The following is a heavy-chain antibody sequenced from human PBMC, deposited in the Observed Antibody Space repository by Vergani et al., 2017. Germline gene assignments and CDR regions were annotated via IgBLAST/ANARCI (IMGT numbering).Heavy chain of an antibody. CDR3: ARGSNYYGSGSYSPYMDV. D-gene: IGHD3-10*01. V-gene: IGHV4-59*01. CDR2: VYYTGST. J-gene: IGHJ6*03. CDR1: GAAIKDFY. Sequence: QVQLQESGPGLVKPSETLSLTCTVSGAAIKDFYWSWFRQPPGKGLEWIGYVYYTGSTTYNPSLKSRVTISVDTSNNQFSLRMTSLTAADTAVYYCARGSNYYGSGSYSPYMDVWGKGTTVTVSS.